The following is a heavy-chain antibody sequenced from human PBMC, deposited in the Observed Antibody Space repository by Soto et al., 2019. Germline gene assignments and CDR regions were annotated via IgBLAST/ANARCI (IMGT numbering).Heavy chain of an antibody. CDR2: INAGNGHT. CDR1: VYTFTDYA. J-gene: IGHJ4*02. V-gene: IGHV1-3*01. D-gene: IGHD6-19*01. Sequence: QVQLVQSGAEVKKPGASMKVSCKASVYTFTDYAIHWVRQAPGQRLEWVGWINAGNGHTKYSQKFQGRVTITRDRPASTVYMEVSRLKSEDTSVYFCARDPGEQWLVGFDYWGQGTLVTVSS. CDR3: ARDPGEQWLVGFDY.